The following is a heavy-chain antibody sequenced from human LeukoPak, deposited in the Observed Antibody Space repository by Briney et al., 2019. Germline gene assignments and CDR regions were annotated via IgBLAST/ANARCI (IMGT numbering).Heavy chain of an antibody. D-gene: IGHD3-10*01. J-gene: IGHJ6*04. CDR2: IIPIFGTA. Sequence: SVKVSCKASGGTFSSYAISWVRQAAGQGLEWMGGIIPIFGTANYAQKFQGRVTINADESTSTAYMERSSLRSEDTAVYYCARVKITVWGMVRDYYGMDVWGKGTTVTVSS. CDR3: ARVKITVWGMVRDYYGMDV. V-gene: IGHV1-69*01. CDR1: GGTFSSYA.